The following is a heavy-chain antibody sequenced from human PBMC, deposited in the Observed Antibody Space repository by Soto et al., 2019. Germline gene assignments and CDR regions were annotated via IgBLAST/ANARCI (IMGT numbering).Heavy chain of an antibody. CDR1: GCSIISYY. Sequence: ATLYLTCSVSGCSIISYYWSWIRPPPGKGLEWIGYILYSGSTNYSPSLKSRVTISVDTSKNQFSLKLTSVTAADTAVYYCARRGYSSGWYYFDYWGQGNLVTVSS. V-gene: IGHV4-59*01. CDR2: ILYSGST. J-gene: IGHJ4*02. D-gene: IGHD6-19*01. CDR3: ARRGYSSGWYYFDY.